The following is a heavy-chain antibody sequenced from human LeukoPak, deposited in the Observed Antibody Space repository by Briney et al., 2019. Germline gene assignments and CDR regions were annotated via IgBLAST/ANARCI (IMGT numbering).Heavy chain of an antibody. CDR1: GFTFSSYW. D-gene: IGHD6-13*01. Sequence: GGSLRLSCAASGFTFSSYWMRWVRQAPGKGLLWVSRINSDGSSTSYADSVKGRFTISRDNAKNTLYLQMNSLRAEDTAVYYCARRIAAAAAPYYFDYWGQGTLVTVSS. CDR3: ARRIAAAAAPYYFDY. CDR2: INSDGSST. V-gene: IGHV3-74*01. J-gene: IGHJ4*02.